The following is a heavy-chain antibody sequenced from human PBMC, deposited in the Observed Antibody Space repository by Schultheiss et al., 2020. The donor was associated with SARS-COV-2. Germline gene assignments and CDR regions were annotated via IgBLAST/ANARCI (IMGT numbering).Heavy chain of an antibody. V-gene: IGHV3-23*01. J-gene: IGHJ6*03. CDR2: ISGSGGST. D-gene: IGHD2-2*02. Sequence: GGSLRLSCTAAGFTFGGSGMHWVRQAPGKGLEWVSAISGSGGSTYYADSVKGRFTISRDNSKNTLYLQMNSLRAEDTAVYYCAREGCSSTSCYTLMDYYYMDVWGKGTTVTVSS. CDR1: GFTFGGSG. CDR3: AREGCSSTSCYTLMDYYYMDV.